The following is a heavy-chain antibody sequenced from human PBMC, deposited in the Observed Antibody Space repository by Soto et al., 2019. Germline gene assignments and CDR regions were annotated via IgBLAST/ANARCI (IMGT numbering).Heavy chain of an antibody. CDR2: ISYDGSNK. J-gene: IGHJ6*02. V-gene: IGHV3-30-3*01. Sequence: GGSLRLSCAASGFTFSSYDMHWVRQAPGKGMEWVSVISYDGSNKYYADSVKGRFTISRDNSKNTLYLQMNSLRAEDTDVYYCARGGSSSFEFYCMDVWGQGTMVTVSS. D-gene: IGHD6-6*01. CDR3: ARGGSSSFEFYCMDV. CDR1: GFTFSSYD.